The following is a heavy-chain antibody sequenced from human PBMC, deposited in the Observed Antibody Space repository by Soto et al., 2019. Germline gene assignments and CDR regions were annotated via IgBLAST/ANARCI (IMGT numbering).Heavy chain of an antibody. Sequence: PSETLSLTCAVSGGSISSGGYSWSWIRQPPGKGLEWIGYIYHSGSTYYNPSLKSRVTISVDRSKNQFSLKLSSVTAADTAVYYCARGGSYYGSGSYYNAHAFDIWGQGTMVTV. CDR1: GGSISSGGYS. CDR3: ARGGSYYGSGSYYNAHAFDI. D-gene: IGHD3-10*01. CDR2: IYHSGST. J-gene: IGHJ3*02. V-gene: IGHV4-30-2*01.